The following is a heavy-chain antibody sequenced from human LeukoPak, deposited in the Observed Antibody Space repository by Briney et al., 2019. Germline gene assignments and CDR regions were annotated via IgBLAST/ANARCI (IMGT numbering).Heavy chain of an antibody. J-gene: IGHJ3*02. V-gene: IGHV4-34*01. D-gene: IGHD3-10*01. Sequence: SETLFLTCAVYGGSFSGYYWSWIRQPPGKGLEWIGEINHSGSTNYIPPLKSRVTISVDTSKNQFSLKLSSVTAADTAVYYCARGNYYGSGTLGAFDIWGQGTMVTVSS. CDR3: ARGNYYGSGTLGAFDI. CDR2: INHSGST. CDR1: GGSFSGYY.